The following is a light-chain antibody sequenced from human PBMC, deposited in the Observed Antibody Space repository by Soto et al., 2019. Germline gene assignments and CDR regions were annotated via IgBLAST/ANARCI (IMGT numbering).Light chain of an antibody. J-gene: IGLJ1*01. CDR3: NSYSSTRFYV. CDR2: QVT. V-gene: IGLV2-14*01. Sequence: SALGQPDSMSGAPGRSMTISCTGNASDIANFNYVSWYQQYPGKAPKLLIYQVTSRASGVSHRFSGSKSGNTAALTISGLRPEDEAEYYCNSYSSTRFYVFGTGTKVTVL. CDR1: ASDIANFNY.